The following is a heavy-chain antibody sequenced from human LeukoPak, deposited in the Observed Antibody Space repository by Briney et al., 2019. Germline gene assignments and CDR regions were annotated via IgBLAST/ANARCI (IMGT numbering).Heavy chain of an antibody. CDR1: GYSISSGYY. J-gene: IGHJ4*02. CDR2: IYHSGSP. D-gene: IGHD3-9*01. Sequence: SETLSLTCTVSGYSISSGYYWGWIRQPPGKGLEWIGSIYHSGSPYYNPSLKSRVTISVDTSKNHFSLKLSSVTAADTAVYYCARSKDILTGYCFDYWGQGTLVTVSS. V-gene: IGHV4-38-2*02. CDR3: ARSKDILTGYCFDY.